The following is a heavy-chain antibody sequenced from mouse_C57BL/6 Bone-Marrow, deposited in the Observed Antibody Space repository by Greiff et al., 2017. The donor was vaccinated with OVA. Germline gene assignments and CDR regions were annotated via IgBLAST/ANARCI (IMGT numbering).Heavy chain of an antibody. CDR2: IDPEDGET. V-gene: IGHV14-2*01. D-gene: IGHD1-1*01. CDR3: ARNYGRSYGEYYFDY. J-gene: IGHJ2*01. CDR1: GFNIKDYY. Sequence: EVQLQQSGAELVKPGASVKLSCTASGFNIKDYYMHWVKQRTEQGLEWIGRIDPEDGETKYAPKFQGKATITADTSSNTAYLQLSRLTCEDTAVYYCARNYGRSYGEYYFDYWGQGTTLTVSA.